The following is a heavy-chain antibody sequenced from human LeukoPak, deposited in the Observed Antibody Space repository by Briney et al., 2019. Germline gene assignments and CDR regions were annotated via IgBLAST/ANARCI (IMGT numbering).Heavy chain of an antibody. Sequence: GGSLRLSCVASGFTFSSYSMNWVRQAPGKGLEWVSSISSSSSYIYYADSVKGRFTISRDNAKNSLYLQMNSLRAEDTAVYYCARDFVSSGYYSDYWGQGTLVTVSS. V-gene: IGHV3-21*01. CDR3: ARDFVSSGYYSDY. J-gene: IGHJ4*02. D-gene: IGHD3-22*01. CDR2: ISSSSSYI. CDR1: GFTFSSYS.